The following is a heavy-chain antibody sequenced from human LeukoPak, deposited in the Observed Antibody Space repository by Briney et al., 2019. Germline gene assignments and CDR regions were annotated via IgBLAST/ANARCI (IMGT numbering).Heavy chain of an antibody. D-gene: IGHD2-15*01. Sequence: GGSLRLSCAASGFTFSNYWMNWVRQAPGKGLGWVSAISGNGGSTYYADSVKGRFTISRDNSKNTLCLQMNSLRAEDTALYYCARRYCGGGTCYPIDFWGQGTLVTVSS. CDR2: ISGNGGST. CDR1: GFTFSNYW. J-gene: IGHJ4*02. CDR3: ARRYCGGGTCYPIDF. V-gene: IGHV3-23*01.